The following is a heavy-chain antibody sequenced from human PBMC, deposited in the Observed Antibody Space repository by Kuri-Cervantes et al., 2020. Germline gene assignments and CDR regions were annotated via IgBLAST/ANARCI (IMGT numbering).Heavy chain of an antibody. V-gene: IGHV4-39*07. CDR3: AREGRTGDAFDI. CDR2: IYYSGST. D-gene: IGHD3/OR15-3a*01. Sequence: SETLSLTCTVSGGSISSSHSYWGWIRQPPGKGLEWIGSIYYSGSTYYNPSLKSRVTISVDTSKNQFSLKLSSVAAADTAVYYCAREGRTGDAFDIWGQGTMVTVSS. CDR1: GGSISSSHSY. J-gene: IGHJ3*02.